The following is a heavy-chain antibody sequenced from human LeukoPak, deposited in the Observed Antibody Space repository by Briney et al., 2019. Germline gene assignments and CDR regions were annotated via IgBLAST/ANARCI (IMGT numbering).Heavy chain of an antibody. CDR2: INPNSGGT. Sequence: ASVKVSCKASGYTFTGHYMHWVRQAPGQGLEWMGRINPNSGGTNYAQKFQGRVTMTRDTSISTAYMELSRLRSDDTAVYYCARDKDSSGYYKPWGQGTLVTVSS. J-gene: IGHJ4*02. CDR1: GYTFTGHY. CDR3: ARDKDSSGYYKP. V-gene: IGHV1-2*06. D-gene: IGHD3-22*01.